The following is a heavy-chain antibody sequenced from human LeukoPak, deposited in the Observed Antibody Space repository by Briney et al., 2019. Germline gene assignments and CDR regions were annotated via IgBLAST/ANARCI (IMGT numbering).Heavy chain of an antibody. Sequence: PGGSLRLSCAASGFTFSRYAMHWVRQAPGKGLEYVSAISANGGTTYYANSVKDRFTISRDNSKNTLYLQMGSLRADDMAVYYCARSWIPVIRSRLPCDQWGQGILVTVAS. J-gene: IGHJ4*02. CDR2: ISANGGTT. D-gene: IGHD5-18*01. V-gene: IGHV3-64*01. CDR1: GFTFSRYA. CDR3: ARSWIPVIRSRLPCDQ.